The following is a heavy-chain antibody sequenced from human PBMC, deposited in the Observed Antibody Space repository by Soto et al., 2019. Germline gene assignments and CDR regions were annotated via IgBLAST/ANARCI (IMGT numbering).Heavy chain of an antibody. D-gene: IGHD4-17*01. CDR2: INHSGSS. CDR3: GRISAHGDYAY. CDR1: GVSFRDYS. J-gene: IGHJ4*02. Sequence: PSETLSLTCAVYGVSFRDYSLTWIRQPPGKGLEWIGEINHSGSSYYNPSLESRVTISVDTSKNQFSLKLTSVTAADTAVYYCGRISAHGDYAYWGQGTLVTVSS. V-gene: IGHV4-34*01.